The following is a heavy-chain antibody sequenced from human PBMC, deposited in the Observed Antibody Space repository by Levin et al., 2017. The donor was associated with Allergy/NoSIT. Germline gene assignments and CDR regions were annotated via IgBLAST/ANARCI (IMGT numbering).Heavy chain of an antibody. CDR2: IYSGGST. CDR1: GFTVSSNY. V-gene: IGHV3-66*01. CDR3: ARDLGYCSGGSCYSDAFDI. Sequence: GGSLRLSCAASGFTVSSNYMSWVRQAPGKGLEWVSVIYSGGSTYYADSVKGRFTISRDNSKNTLYLQMNSLRAEDTAVYYCARDLGYCSGGSCYSDAFDIWGQGTMVTVSS. D-gene: IGHD2-15*01. J-gene: IGHJ3*02.